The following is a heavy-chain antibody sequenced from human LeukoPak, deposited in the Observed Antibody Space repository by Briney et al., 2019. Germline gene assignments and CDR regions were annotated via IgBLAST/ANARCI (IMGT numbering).Heavy chain of an antibody. CDR3: ARVVSWYHYFDY. D-gene: IGHD6-13*01. CDR2: INAGNGNT. J-gene: IGHJ4*02. V-gene: IGHV1-3*01. CDR1: GYTFTSYA. Sequence: ASVKVSCKASGYTFTSYAMHWVRQAPGQRLEWMEWINAGNGNTKYSQKFQGRVTITRDTSASTAYMELSSLRSEDTAVYYCARVVSWYHYFDYWGQGALVTVSS.